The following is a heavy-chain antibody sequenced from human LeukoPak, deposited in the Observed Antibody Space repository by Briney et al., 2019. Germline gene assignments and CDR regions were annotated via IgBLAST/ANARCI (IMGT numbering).Heavy chain of an antibody. V-gene: IGHV3-49*04. Sequence: GGSLRLSCTASGFTFGDYAMSWVRQAPGKGLEWVGFIRSKAYGGTTEYAASVKGRFTISRDDSKSIAYLQMNSLKTEDTAVYYCTRVDGSSCDYWGQGTLVTVSS. D-gene: IGHD6-13*01. CDR2: IRSKAYGGTT. CDR3: TRVDGSSCDY. J-gene: IGHJ4*02. CDR1: GFTFGDYA.